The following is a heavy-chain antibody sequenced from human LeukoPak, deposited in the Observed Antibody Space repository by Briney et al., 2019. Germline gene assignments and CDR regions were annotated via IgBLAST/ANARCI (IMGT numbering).Heavy chain of an antibody. CDR3: ARATGDRRILAL. J-gene: IGHJ2*01. D-gene: IGHD3-10*01. CDR2: INPNTGDT. Sequence: ASVPVSCKASGYTFTGYYMHWVRQAPGQGVEWMGWINPNTGDTNYAQKFQGRVTMTRDTSISTAYMVLSRLRSDDTAVYYCARATGDRRILALWGRGTLVTVPS. V-gene: IGHV1-2*02. CDR1: GYTFTGYY.